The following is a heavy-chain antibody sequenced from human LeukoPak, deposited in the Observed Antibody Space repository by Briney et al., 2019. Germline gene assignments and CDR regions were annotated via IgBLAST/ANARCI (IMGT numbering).Heavy chain of an antibody. V-gene: IGHV3-23*01. CDR3: AKDTFRRPYSGSQSH. J-gene: IGHJ4*02. D-gene: IGHD1-26*01. CDR2: ISGSGGST. Sequence: PGGSLRLSCAASGFTFSSYGMSWVRQAPGKGLEWVSAISGSGGSTYYADSVKGRFTISRDNSKSTLYLQMNSLRAEDTAVYYCAKDTFRRPYSGSQSHWGQGTLVTVSS. CDR1: GFTFSSYG.